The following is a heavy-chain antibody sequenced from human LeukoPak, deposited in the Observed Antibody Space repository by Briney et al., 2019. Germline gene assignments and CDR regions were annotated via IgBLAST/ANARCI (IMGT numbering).Heavy chain of an antibody. V-gene: IGHV3-66*01. J-gene: IGHJ3*01. CDR3: ARVAYYRVTADLITDAFDV. Sequence: GGSLRLSCAASGFSVSSYYMNWVRQAPGKGLQWVSILHSDGATYYADSVKGRFTISRDNSRSTLYLQMNSLRAEDTAVYFCARVAYYRVTADLITDAFDVWGHGTVVTVSS. CDR2: LHSDGAT. D-gene: IGHD2-21*02. CDR1: GFSVSSYY.